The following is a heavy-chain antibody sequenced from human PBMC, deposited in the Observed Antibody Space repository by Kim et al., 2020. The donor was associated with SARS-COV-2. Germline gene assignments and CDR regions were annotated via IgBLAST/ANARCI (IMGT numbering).Heavy chain of an antibody. Sequence: GNTTTYAASVKGRFTVSRDNSKNPLYLQMSRLRDEDTAIYYCANPRQPDYWGQGTLVTVSS. CDR2: GNTT. J-gene: IGHJ4*02. CDR3: ANPRQPDY. V-gene: IGHV3-23*01. D-gene: IGHD6-13*01.